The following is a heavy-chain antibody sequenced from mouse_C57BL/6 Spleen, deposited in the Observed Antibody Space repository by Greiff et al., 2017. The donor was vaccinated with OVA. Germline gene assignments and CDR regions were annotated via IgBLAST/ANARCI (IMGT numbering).Heavy chain of an antibody. CDR2: IDPEDGET. Sequence: EVKLQESGAELVKPGASVKLSCTASGFNIKDYYMHWVKQRTEQGLEWIGRIDPEDGETKYAPKFQGKATITADTSSNTAYLQLSSLTSEDTAVYYCARSYILDDYLYYFDYWGQGTTLTVSS. J-gene: IGHJ2*01. CDR1: GFNIKDYY. D-gene: IGHD2-4*01. V-gene: IGHV14-2*01. CDR3: ARSYILDDYLYYFDY.